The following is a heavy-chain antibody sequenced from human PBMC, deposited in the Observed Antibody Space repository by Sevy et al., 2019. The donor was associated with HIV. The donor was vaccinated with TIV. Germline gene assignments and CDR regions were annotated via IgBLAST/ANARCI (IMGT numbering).Heavy chain of an antibody. Sequence: GGSLRLSCAASGFTFSNAWMSWVRQSPGKGLEWVGRIRSKAGGGTTDYATIVKGKFTISGDDSRDILYLQLNSLETEETAVYYCTTDHRRDGIVVVPFEYWGQGTLVTVSS. CDR1: GFTFSNAW. D-gene: IGHD2-15*01. CDR2: IRSKAGGGTT. J-gene: IGHJ4*02. CDR3: TTDHRRDGIVVVPFEY. V-gene: IGHV3-15*01.